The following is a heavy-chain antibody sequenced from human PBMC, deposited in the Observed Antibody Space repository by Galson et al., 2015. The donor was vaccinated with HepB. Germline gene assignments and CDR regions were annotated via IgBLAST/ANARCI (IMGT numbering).Heavy chain of an antibody. CDR1: GITFSNYA. J-gene: IGHJ4*02. V-gene: IGHV3-30*04. CDR3: AKDLKGGYSLDY. D-gene: IGHD3-16*01. Sequence: SLRLSCAVSGITFSNYAMHWVRQAPGKGLEWLSFISDNGNNKDYADSVKGRFTISRDNSKNTLHLQVNSLRAEDTAVYYCAKDLKGGYSLDYWGQGTLVTVSS. CDR2: ISDNGNNK.